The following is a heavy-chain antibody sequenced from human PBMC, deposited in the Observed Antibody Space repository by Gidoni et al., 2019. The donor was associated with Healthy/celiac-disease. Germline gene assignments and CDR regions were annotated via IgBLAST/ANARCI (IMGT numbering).Heavy chain of an antibody. V-gene: IGHV3-49*03. J-gene: IGHJ4*02. CDR1: GFTLGEYA. CDR3: TREGGCSGGSCYSPFDY. Sequence: EVQRVESGGGLVQPGRSLRLSCTASGFTLGEYAMGWFRQAPGKGLEWVGFIRSKAYGGTTESAASVKSTFTISRDDSKSIAYLQMNSLKTEDTAVYYCTREGGCSGGSCYSPFDYWGQGTLVTVSS. D-gene: IGHD2-15*01. CDR2: IRSKAYGGTT.